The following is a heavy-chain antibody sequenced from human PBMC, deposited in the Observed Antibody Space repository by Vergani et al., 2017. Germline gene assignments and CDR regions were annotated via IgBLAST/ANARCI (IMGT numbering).Heavy chain of an antibody. CDR3: ARRGYSSSREPAVNYYYYYMDV. CDR2: INHSGST. Sequence: QLQLQESGPGLVKPSETLSLTCAVSGYSISSGYYWGWIRQPPGKGLEWIGEINHSGSTNYNPSLKSRVTISVDTSKNQFSLKLSSVTAADTAVYYCARRGYSSSREPAVNYYYYYMDVWGKGTTVTVSS. J-gene: IGHJ6*03. D-gene: IGHD6-6*01. CDR1: GYSISSGYY. V-gene: IGHV4-38-2*01.